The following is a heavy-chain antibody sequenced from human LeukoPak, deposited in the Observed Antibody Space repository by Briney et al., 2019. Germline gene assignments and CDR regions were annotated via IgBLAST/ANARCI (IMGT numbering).Heavy chain of an antibody. V-gene: IGHV4-39*01. J-gene: IGHJ1*01. CDR3: ARHLFPNAPLFQH. CDR1: GGSISSSSYY. D-gene: IGHD3-3*01. CDR2: IYYSGST. Sequence: SETLSLTCTVSGGSISSSSYYWGWIRQPPGKGLEWIGSIYYSGSTYYNPSLKSRVTISVDTSKNQFSLKLSSVTAADTAVYYCARHLFPNAPLFQHWGQGTLVTVSS.